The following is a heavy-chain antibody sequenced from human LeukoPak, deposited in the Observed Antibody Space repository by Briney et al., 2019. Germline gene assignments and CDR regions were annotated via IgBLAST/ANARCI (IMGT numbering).Heavy chain of an antibody. CDR1: GFTVSSNY. V-gene: IGHV3-53*01. CDR3: AREDYAAYGMDV. J-gene: IGHJ6*02. D-gene: IGHD2-2*01. CDR2: IYSGGST. Sequence: GGSLRLSCAASGFTVSSNYMSWVRQAPGKGLEWVPVIYSGGSTYYADSVKGRFTISRDNSKNTLYLQMNSLRAEDTAVYYCAREDYAAYGMDVWGQGTTVTVSS.